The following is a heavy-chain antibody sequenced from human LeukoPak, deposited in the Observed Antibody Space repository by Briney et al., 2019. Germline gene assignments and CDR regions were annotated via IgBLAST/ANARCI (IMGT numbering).Heavy chain of an antibody. D-gene: IGHD2-8*02. Sequence: GGSLRLSCAASGFTFSEYWMSWVRQAPGKGLEWVANIKQDGSEKYYVDSVKGRFTISRDNAKNSLYVQMSSLRAEDTAVYYCARGGVGCFDIWGPGAMVTVSS. CDR3: ARGGVGCFDI. V-gene: IGHV3-7*02. CDR2: IKQDGSEK. CDR1: GFTFSEYW. J-gene: IGHJ3*02.